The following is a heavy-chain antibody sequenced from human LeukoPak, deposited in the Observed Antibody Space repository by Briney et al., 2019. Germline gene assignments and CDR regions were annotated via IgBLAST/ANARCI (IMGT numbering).Heavy chain of an antibody. CDR3: ARGDYYDSPMDV. J-gene: IGHJ6*03. Sequence: ASVKVSCKASGYTFTGHYIHWVRQAPGQGLEWMGWIHPNTGGTKYAQKFQGRVTMTRDTSSSTAYMELSSLRSADTAVYYCARGDYYDSPMDVWGKGTTVTVSS. CDR2: IHPNTGGT. CDR1: GYTFTGHY. V-gene: IGHV1-2*02. D-gene: IGHD3-22*01.